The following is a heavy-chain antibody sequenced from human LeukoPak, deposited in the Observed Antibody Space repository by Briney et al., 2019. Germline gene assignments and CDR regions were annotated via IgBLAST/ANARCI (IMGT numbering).Heavy chain of an antibody. J-gene: IGHJ4*02. D-gene: IGHD2-15*01. CDR3: AKAGAVVVVAAKFFDY. CDR2: ISWNSGSI. Sequence: PGRSLRLSCAASGFTFDDYAMHWVWQAPGKGLEWVSGISWNSGSIGYADSVKGRFTISRDNAKNSLYLQMNSLRAEDTAVYYCAKAGAVVVVAAKFFDYWGQGTLVTVSS. V-gene: IGHV3-9*01. CDR1: GFTFDDYA.